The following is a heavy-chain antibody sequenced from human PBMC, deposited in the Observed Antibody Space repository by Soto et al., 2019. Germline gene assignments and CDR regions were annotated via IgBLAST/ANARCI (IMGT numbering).Heavy chain of an antibody. CDR2: IIPMFDTP. J-gene: IGHJ4*02. CDR3: ASSGGLDRDFNY. CDR1: GGTFSSDS. Sequence: QVQLVQSGAEVKKPGSSVKVSCKASGGTFSSDSFSWVRQAPGQGLEWMGGIIPMFDTPIYAQKFQDRVTIAADESTSTAYMQLSSLRSGDTAVYYGASSGGLDRDFNYWGQGSLVTVSS. V-gene: IGHV1-69*12. D-gene: IGHD2-15*01.